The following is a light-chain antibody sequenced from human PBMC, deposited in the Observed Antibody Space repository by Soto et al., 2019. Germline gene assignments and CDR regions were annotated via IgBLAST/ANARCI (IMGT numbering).Light chain of an antibody. Sequence: QSVLTQPPSASGTPGQTVTISCSGTRSSIGSNTVNWYQQFPGTAPKLLIYSNDLRPSGVPDRISGSKSGTSASLAISGLQSEDEADYHCAAWDDSLLGVVFGGGTKLTVL. CDR3: AAWDDSLLGVV. V-gene: IGLV1-44*01. CDR2: SND. CDR1: RSSIGSNT. J-gene: IGLJ2*01.